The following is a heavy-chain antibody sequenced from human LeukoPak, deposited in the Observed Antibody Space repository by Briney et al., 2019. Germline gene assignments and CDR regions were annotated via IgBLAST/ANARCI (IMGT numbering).Heavy chain of an antibody. CDR3: ARYASYKYSGTYYYDY. D-gene: IGHD1-26*01. CDR1: GFTFDIYT. CDR2: IDSYNSI. Sequence: GGSLRLSCAASGFTFDIYTMIWVRQAPGKGLDWVSSIDSYNSIYYADSLKGRFTISRDNAKNSLYLQMNSLRAEDTAIYYCARYASYKYSGTYYYDYWGQGTLVSVSS. V-gene: IGHV3-69-1*02. J-gene: IGHJ4*02.